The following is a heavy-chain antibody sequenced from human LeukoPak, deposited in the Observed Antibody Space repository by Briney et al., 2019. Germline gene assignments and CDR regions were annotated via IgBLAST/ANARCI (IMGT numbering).Heavy chain of an antibody. Sequence: PGGSLRLSCAVSGITLSNYGMSWVRQAPGKGLEWVAGISGSGGSTNYADSVKGRFTISRDNPTNTLFLQMNSLRAEDTAVYFCAKRGVVIRVILVGFHREAYYFDSWGQGALVTVPS. D-gene: IGHD2-21*01. CDR1: GITLSNYG. CDR2: ISGSGGST. CDR3: AKRGVVIRVILVGFHREAYYFDS. V-gene: IGHV3-23*01. J-gene: IGHJ4*02.